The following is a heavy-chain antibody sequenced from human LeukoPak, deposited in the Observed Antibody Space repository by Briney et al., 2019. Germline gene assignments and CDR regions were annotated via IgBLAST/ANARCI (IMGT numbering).Heavy chain of an antibody. D-gene: IGHD1-26*01. CDR2: ISYDGSNK. V-gene: IGHV3-30-3*01. J-gene: IGHJ4*02. CDR3: AKGPPRIVGASYYFDY. CDR1: GFTFSSYA. Sequence: GRSLRLSCAASGFTFSSYAMHWVRQAPGKGLEWVAVISYDGSNKYYADSVKGRFTISRDNSKNTLYLQMNSLRAEDTAVYYCAKGPPRIVGASYYFDYWGQGTLVTVSS.